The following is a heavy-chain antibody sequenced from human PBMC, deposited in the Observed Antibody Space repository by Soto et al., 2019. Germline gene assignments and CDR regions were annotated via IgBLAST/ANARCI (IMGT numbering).Heavy chain of an antibody. V-gene: IGHV5-51*01. CDR1: GYSFTSYW. CDR2: IYPGDSDT. Sequence: PGESLKISCKGSGYSFTSYWIAWVRQMPGKGLEWMGIIYPGDSDTRYNPSFQGQVTISADKSISTAYLQWSSLKASDTAMYYCASRAVSKWNYFDYWGQGTLVTVSS. D-gene: IGHD6-19*01. CDR3: ASRAVSKWNYFDY. J-gene: IGHJ4*02.